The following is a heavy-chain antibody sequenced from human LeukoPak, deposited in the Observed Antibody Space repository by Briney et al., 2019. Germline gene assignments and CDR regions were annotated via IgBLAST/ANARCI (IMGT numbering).Heavy chain of an antibody. CDR2: IIPIFGTA. D-gene: IGHD2-15*01. CDR1: GGTFSSYA. V-gene: IGHV1-69*13. Sequence: ASVKVSCKASGGTFSSYAISWVRQAPGQGLEWMGGIIPIFGTANYAQKFQGRVTITADESTSTAYMELSSLRSEDTAVYYCAMRYCSGGSCYFNWFDPWGQGTLVTVSS. J-gene: IGHJ5*02. CDR3: AMRYCSGGSCYFNWFDP.